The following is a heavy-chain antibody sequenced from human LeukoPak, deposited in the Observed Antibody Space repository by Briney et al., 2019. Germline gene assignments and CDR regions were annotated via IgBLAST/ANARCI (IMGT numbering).Heavy chain of an antibody. CDR1: GFTFISYG. V-gene: IGHV3-23*01. Sequence: PVRTLRLSCAASGFTFISYGMNSVHQAPVRGLELVSAISGSGGSTFYADSVKGRFTISRDNSKNTLYLQMNSLRAEDTAVYYCARGGSYLSAFDIWGQGTMVTVSS. CDR3: ARGGSYLSAFDI. CDR2: ISGSGGST. D-gene: IGHD1-26*01. J-gene: IGHJ3*02.